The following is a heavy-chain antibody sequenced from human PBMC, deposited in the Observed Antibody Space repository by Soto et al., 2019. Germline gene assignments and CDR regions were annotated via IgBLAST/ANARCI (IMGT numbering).Heavy chain of an antibody. Sequence: ASVKVSCKASGGTFSSYAISWVRQAPGQGLEWMGGIIPIFGTANYAQKFQGRVTITADESTSTAYMELSSLRSEDTAVYYCAGEDYYGSGSYFRTSYYYGMDVWGQGTTVTVSS. D-gene: IGHD3-10*01. CDR2: IIPIFGTA. CDR3: AGEDYYGSGSYFRTSYYYGMDV. CDR1: GGTFSSYA. V-gene: IGHV1-69*13. J-gene: IGHJ6*02.